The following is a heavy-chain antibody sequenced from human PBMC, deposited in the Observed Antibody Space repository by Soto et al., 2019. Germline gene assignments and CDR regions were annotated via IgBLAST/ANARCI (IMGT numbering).Heavy chain of an antibody. J-gene: IGHJ3*02. V-gene: IGHV3-73*01. Sequence: WGSLRLSCAASGFTFSGSAIHWVRQASGKGLEWVGRIRSKANSYATAYAASVKGRFTISRDDSKNTAYLQMNSLKTEDTAVYYCTLANCSGGSCYPAFDIWGQGTTVTVS. CDR3: TLANCSGGSCYPAFDI. CDR2: IRSKANSYAT. D-gene: IGHD2-15*01. CDR1: GFTFSGSA.